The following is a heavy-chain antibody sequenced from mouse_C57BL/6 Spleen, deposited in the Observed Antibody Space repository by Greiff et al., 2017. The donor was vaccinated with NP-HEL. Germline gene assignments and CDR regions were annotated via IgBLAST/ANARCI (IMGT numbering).Heavy chain of an antibody. CDR3: EKERSNYFAH. Sequence: QVQLQQPGAELVKPGASVKVSCKASGYTFTSYWMHWVKQRPGQGLEWIGRIHPSDSDTNYNQKFKGKATLTVDKSSSTAYMQLSRLTSEDSVVYYCEKERSNYFAHCGQGTLGTVSA. CDR1: GYTFTSYW. V-gene: IGHV1-74*01. CDR2: IHPSDSDT. D-gene: IGHD2-5*01. J-gene: IGHJ3*01.